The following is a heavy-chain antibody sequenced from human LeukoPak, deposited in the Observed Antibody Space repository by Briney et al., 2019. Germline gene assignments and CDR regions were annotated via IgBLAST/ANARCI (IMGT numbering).Heavy chain of an antibody. Sequence: ASVKVSCKASGYTFTSYYMHWVRQAPGQGLEWMGWINTNTGNPTYAQGFTGRFVFSLDTSVSTAYLQISSLKAEDTAVYYCARPEYYYDSSGPLPFDYWGQGTLVTVSS. CDR1: GYTFTSYY. CDR3: ARPEYYYDSSGPLPFDY. J-gene: IGHJ4*02. D-gene: IGHD3-22*01. V-gene: IGHV7-4-1*02. CDR2: INTNTGNP.